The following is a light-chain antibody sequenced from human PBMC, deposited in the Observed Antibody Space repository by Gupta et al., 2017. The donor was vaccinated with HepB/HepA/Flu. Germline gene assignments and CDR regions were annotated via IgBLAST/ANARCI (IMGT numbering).Light chain of an antibody. Sequence: DIHMTQSPSSLSASVGDRVTITCRASQTISSYLNWYQHKPGKAPNLLIYAASNLQSGVPSRFSGSGSGTDFTLTISSLQPEDFATYYCQQSCNSPRTFGQGTKVEIK. CDR3: QQSCNSPRT. J-gene: IGKJ1*01. V-gene: IGKV1-39*01. CDR2: AAS. CDR1: QTISSY.